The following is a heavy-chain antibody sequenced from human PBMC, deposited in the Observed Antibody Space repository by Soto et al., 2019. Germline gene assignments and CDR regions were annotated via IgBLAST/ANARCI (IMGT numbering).Heavy chain of an antibody. CDR2: IYHTGNA. V-gene: IGHV4-39*02. CDR1: GDSISNSRFY. CDR3: VRDMQLWRLDS. Sequence: SETLSLTCSVSGDSISNSRFYWAWIRQPPGEGLEWIGSIYHTGNAYYNPSLKSRVTIFVDTSKNTLYLHMNSLRAEDTAVYYCVRDMQLWRLDSWGQGTLVTVSS. J-gene: IGHJ4*02. D-gene: IGHD2-21*01.